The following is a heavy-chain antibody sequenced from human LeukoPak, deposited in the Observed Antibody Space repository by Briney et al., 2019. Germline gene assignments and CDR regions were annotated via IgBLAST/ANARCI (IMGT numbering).Heavy chain of an antibody. CDR2: ISYSGST. D-gene: IGHD5-12*01. J-gene: IGHJ4*02. CDR3: ARNIASDY. CDR1: GGSISSYY. V-gene: IGHV4-59*01. Sequence: SETLSLTCTVSGGSISSYYWSWIRQPPGKGLEWIGYISYSGSTNYNPSLKSRVTISVDTSKNQFSLKLSSVTAADTAVYYCARNIASDYWGQGTLVTVSS.